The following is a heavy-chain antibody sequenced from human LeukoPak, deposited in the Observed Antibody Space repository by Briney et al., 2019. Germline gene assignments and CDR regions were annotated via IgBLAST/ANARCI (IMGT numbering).Heavy chain of an antibody. CDR3: ARESGRRVYFDY. J-gene: IGHJ4*02. CDR1: GFSLRTYE. D-gene: IGHD3-10*01. V-gene: IGHV3-48*03. Sequence: GGSLRLSCVASGFSLRTYEMTWVRQAPGRGLEWLAFISSSGGLSNYAGSVGGRFTISRDNARNSLYLQMNSLRVEDTAVYYCARESGRRVYFDYWGQGTLVTVSS. CDR2: ISSSGGLS.